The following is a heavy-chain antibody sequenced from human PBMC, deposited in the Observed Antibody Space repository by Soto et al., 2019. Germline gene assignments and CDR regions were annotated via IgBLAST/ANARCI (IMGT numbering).Heavy chain of an antibody. CDR3: ATDLYGD. CDR2: FDPEDGET. Sequence: SVKVSCMVSGYTLTELSMLWVRQAPGKGLEWMGGFDPEDGETIYAQKFQGRITMTEDTSTDTAYMELSSLRSEDTAVYYCATDLYGDWGQGTLVTVSS. J-gene: IGHJ4*02. V-gene: IGHV1-24*01. CDR1: GYTLTELS. D-gene: IGHD4-17*01.